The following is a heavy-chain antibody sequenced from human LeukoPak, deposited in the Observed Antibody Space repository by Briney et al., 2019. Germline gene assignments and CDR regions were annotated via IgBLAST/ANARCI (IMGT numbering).Heavy chain of an antibody. D-gene: IGHD6-13*01. CDR3: AKLLSQRPSSWCYYWFDA. CDR1: GFTFSSYA. CDR2: ISGSGGST. J-gene: IGHJ5*02. V-gene: IGHV3-23*01. Sequence: GGSLTLSWAASGFTFSSYAVSGFRQAPAKGREWVSAISGSGGSTYYADSVNGRFTISRDNSKNPLYLQMNSLRAEDTAVYYCAKLLSQRPSSWCYYWFDAWGQGTLVTVSS.